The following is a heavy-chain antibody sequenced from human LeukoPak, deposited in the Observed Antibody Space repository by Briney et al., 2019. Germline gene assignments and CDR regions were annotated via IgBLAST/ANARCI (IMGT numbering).Heavy chain of an antibody. CDR3: ARDRREGAFDY. CDR1: GGSISSGGYY. V-gene: IGHV4-31*03. Sequence: SETLSLTCTVSGGSISSGGYYWSWIRQHPGKGLGWIGYIYYSGSTYYNPSLKSRVTISVDTSKNQFSLKLSSVTAADTAVYYCARDRREGAFDYWGQGTLVTVSS. CDR2: IYYSGST. J-gene: IGHJ4*02.